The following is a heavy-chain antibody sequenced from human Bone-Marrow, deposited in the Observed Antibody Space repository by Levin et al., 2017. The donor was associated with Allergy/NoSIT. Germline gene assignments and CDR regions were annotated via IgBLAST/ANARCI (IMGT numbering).Heavy chain of an antibody. CDR3: AGDRVGAGVDY. D-gene: IGHD6-13*01. J-gene: IGHJ4*02. V-gene: IGHV4-31*03. CDR2: VYYSGNT. CDR1: GGSIRRYHFF. Sequence: SCTVSGGSIRRYHFFWTWTRQRPGKGLEWIGYVYYSGNTYYSPSLKSRVTISVDTSKNQFSLKLSSLTAADRAVYYCAGDRVGAGVDYWGRGTLVTVSS.